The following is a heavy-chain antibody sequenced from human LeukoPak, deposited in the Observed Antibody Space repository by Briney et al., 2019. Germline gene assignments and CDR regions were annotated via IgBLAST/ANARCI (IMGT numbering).Heavy chain of an antibody. CDR2: FDPEDGDT. CDR1: GYTLTELS. CDR3: ARDQSIVGATSFDY. V-gene: IGHV1-24*01. D-gene: IGHD1-26*01. Sequence: ASVKVSCKVSGYTLTELSMHWVRQAPGKGLEWMGGFDPEDGDTIYAQKFQGRVTMTEDTSTDTAYMELSSLRSEDTAVYYCARDQSIVGATSFDYWGQGTLVTVSS. J-gene: IGHJ4*02.